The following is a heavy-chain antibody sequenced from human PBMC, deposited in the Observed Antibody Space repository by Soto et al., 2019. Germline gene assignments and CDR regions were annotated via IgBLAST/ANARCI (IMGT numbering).Heavy chain of an antibody. CDR2: ISGNDDST. CDR3: AKDLSISGVFVFHY. Sequence: SWVRKAPGKGLEWVSGISGNDDSTYYADSVKGRCIISRDNSKNTLDLQMNSLRAQDTAVYYCAKDLSISGVFVFHYWAQG. J-gene: IGHJ4*02. V-gene: IGHV3-23*01. D-gene: IGHD2-21*01.